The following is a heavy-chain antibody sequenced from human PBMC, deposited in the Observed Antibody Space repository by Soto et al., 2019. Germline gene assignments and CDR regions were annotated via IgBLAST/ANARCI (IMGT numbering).Heavy chain of an antibody. CDR2: IYYSGNT. CDR3: AQALVFTGGDGFDI. CDR1: GGSITTGGRY. Sequence: QVRLQEWGPGLVKPSQTLSLKCSVSGGSITTGGRYWSWIRQLPGKGLEWMGDIYYSGNTYYNASLKSRVTISVEAAKNQFYLKLSSVTAEDTAVYYCAQALVFTGGDGFDIWGQGRLVNVSS. D-gene: IGHD1-1*01. J-gene: IGHJ3*02. V-gene: IGHV4-31*02.